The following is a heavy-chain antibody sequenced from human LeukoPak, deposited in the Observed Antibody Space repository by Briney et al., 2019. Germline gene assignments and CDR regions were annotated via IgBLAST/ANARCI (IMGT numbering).Heavy chain of an antibody. J-gene: IGHJ4*02. CDR2: ISYDGSNK. CDR3: AKDRDYGDYVY. CDR1: GFTFSSYG. Sequence: GGSLRLSCAASGFTFSSYGMHWVRQAPGKGLEWVAVISYDGSNKYYADSVKGRFTISRDISKNTLYLQMNSLRAEDTAVHYCAKDRDYGDYVYWGQGTLVTVSS. V-gene: IGHV3-30*18. D-gene: IGHD4-17*01.